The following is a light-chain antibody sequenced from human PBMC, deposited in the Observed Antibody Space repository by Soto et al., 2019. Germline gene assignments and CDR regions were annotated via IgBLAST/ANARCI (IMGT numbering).Light chain of an antibody. V-gene: IGKV1-33*01. J-gene: IGKJ3*01. CDR1: QDISNY. Sequence: DIPMTQSPSSLSASVGDRVTITCQASQDISNYLNWYQQKPGKAPKLLIYDASNLETGVPSRFSGSGSGTDFTFTISSLQPEDIATYYFQQYDNLPPFTFGPGTKVDIK. CDR3: QQYDNLPPFT. CDR2: DAS.